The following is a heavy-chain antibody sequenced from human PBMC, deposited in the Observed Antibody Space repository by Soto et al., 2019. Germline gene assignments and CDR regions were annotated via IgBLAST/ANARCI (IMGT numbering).Heavy chain of an antibody. CDR3: AMVDVYVTPSPQDV. CDR1: GYSFTRYG. J-gene: IGHJ6*02. Sequence: QVQLVQSRAEVKNPGASVKVSCKASGYSFTRYGIAWARQAPGQGLEWMGWINTYNGNTNYAQKLQGRVTLTTDTSTSTAYMELTSLRSNDTAIYYCAMVDVYVTPSPQDVWGQGTTVIVSS. CDR2: INTYNGNT. V-gene: IGHV1-18*01. D-gene: IGHD3-16*01.